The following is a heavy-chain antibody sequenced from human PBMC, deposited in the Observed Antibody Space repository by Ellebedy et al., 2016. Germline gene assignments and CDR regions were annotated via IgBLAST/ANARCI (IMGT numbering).Heavy chain of an antibody. D-gene: IGHD2-21*02. J-gene: IGHJ4*02. CDR3: AKAPYCGGDCWYYFDY. V-gene: IGHV3-9*01. CDR2: ISWNSGSI. CDR1: GFTFDDYA. Sequence: SLKISXAASGFTFDDYAMHWVRQAPGKGLEWVSGISWNSGSIGYADSVKGRFTISRDNAKNSLYLQMNSLRAEDTALYYCAKAPYCGGDCWYYFDYWGQGTLVTVSS.